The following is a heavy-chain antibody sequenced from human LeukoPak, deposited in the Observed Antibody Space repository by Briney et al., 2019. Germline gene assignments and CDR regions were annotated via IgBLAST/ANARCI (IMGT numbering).Heavy chain of an antibody. J-gene: IGHJ4*02. D-gene: IGHD1-26*01. V-gene: IGHV1-18*01. CDR2: INVYNGNT. Sequence: ASVNVSCKASGFTFASYAISWVRQAPGQGLEWMGWINVYNGNTNYAQRLQGRVTMTTDTSKSTAYMELRSLRSDDTAVYYCARDRGELHLDYWGRGTLVTVSS. CDR3: ARDRGELHLDY. CDR1: GFTFASYA.